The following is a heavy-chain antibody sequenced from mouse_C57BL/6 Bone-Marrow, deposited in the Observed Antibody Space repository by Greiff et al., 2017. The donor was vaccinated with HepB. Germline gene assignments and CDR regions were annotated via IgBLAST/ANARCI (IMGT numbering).Heavy chain of an antibody. CDR2: IDPSDSET. CDR1: GYTFTSYW. J-gene: IGHJ2*01. CDR3: ARHPPHYYSNYEGYFDY. Sequence: VQLQQPGAELVRPGSSVKLSCKASGYTFTSYWMHWVKQRPIQGLEWIGNIDPSDSETHYNQKFKDKATLTVDKSSSTAYMQLSSLTSEDSAVYYCARHPPHYYSNYEGYFDYWGQGTTLTVSS. D-gene: IGHD2-5*01. V-gene: IGHV1-52*01.